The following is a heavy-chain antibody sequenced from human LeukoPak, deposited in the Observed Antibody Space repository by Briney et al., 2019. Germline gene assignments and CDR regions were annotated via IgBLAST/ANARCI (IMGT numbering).Heavy chain of an antibody. D-gene: IGHD7-27*01. Sequence: SETLSLTCAVYGESFSDYYWTWIRQPPGKGLEWIGEINHSGSTNYNPSLKSRVTISVDTSKKQFSLKVTSVIDADTAVYYCARPGQLGSLYYGLDVWGQGTTVTVSS. V-gene: IGHV4-34*01. CDR1: GESFSDYY. J-gene: IGHJ6*02. CDR3: ARPGQLGSLYYGLDV. CDR2: INHSGST.